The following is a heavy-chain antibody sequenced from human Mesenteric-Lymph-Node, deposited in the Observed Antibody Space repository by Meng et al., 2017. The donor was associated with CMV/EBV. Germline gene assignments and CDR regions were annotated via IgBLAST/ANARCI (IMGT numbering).Heavy chain of an antibody. J-gene: IGHJ6*02. D-gene: IGHD2-8*02. V-gene: IGHV3-48*03. CDR2: ISSSGSTI. CDR1: GFTFGDYA. CDR3: ASILVWDKYYYYGMDV. Sequence: GESLKISCTASGFTFGDYAMSWVRQAPGKGLEWVSYISSSGSTIYYADSVKGRFTISRDNAKNSLYLQMNSLRAEDTAVYYCASILVWDKYYYYGMDVWGQGTTVTVSS.